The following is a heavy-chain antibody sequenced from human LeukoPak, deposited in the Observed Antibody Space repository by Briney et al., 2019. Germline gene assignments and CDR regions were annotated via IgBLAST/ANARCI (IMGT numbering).Heavy chain of an antibody. J-gene: IGHJ4*02. Sequence: GGSLRLSCAASGFTFSSYGMHWVRQAPGKGLGRGAVIWYDGSNKYYADSVHGRFTISRDNSKNPLSLQMNSLRAEDTAVYYCARGHDIVVVVAATSAGPFDYWGQGTLVTVSS. D-gene: IGHD2-15*01. CDR3: ARGHDIVVVVAATSAGPFDY. CDR2: IWYDGSNK. CDR1: GFTFSSYG. V-gene: IGHV3-33*01.